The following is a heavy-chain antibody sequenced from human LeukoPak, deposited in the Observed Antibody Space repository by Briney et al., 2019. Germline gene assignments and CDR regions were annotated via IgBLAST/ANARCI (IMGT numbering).Heavy chain of an antibody. V-gene: IGHV3-7*01. J-gene: IGHJ4*02. CDR3: AKDMGLGSYSGGFDY. CDR2: INQDGSEN. CDR1: GFTFGNHW. D-gene: IGHD1-26*01. Sequence: GGSLRLSCVGSGFTFGNHWMSWVRQAPGKGLEWVANINQDGSENFYADSLRGRFTISRDNAMKSLFLQIDSLRAEDTAVCYCAKDMGLGSYSGGFDYWGQGTLVTVSS.